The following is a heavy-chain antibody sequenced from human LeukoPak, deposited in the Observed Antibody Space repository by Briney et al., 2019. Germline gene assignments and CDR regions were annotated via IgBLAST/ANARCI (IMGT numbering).Heavy chain of an antibody. V-gene: IGHV4-59*01. D-gene: IGHD3-10*01. CDR3: ARSYRYSGSYNWFDP. J-gene: IGHJ5*02. CDR1: GGSISSYY. Sequence: SETLSLTCTVSGGSISSYYWSWIRQPPGKGLERIRYIYYSGSTNYNPSLKSRVTISVDTSKNQFSLKLSSVTAADTAVYYCARSYRYSGSYNWFDPWGQGTLVTVSS. CDR2: IYYSGST.